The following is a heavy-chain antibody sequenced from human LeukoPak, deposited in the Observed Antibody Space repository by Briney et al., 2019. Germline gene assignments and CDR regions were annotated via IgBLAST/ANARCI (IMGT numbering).Heavy chain of an antibody. CDR1: GYTFTSYG. J-gene: IGHJ3*02. D-gene: IGHD1-26*01. CDR2: ISAYNGNT. CDR3: ARDLIVEAALPTDAFDI. Sequence: ASVKVSCKASGYTFTSYGISWVRQAPGQGLEWMGWISAYNGNTNYAQKLQGRVTMTTDTSTSTAYMELRSLRSDDTAVYYCARDLIVEAALPTDAFDIWGQGTMVTVSS. V-gene: IGHV1-18*01.